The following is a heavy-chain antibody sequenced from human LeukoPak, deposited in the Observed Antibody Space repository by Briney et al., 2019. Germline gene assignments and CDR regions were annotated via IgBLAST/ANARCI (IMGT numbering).Heavy chain of an antibody. CDR1: GFTFSSYG. D-gene: IGHD5-12*01. Sequence: GGSLRLSCAASGFTFSSYGMHWVRQAPGKGLEWVAVISYDGSNKYYADSVKGRFTISRDNSKNTLYLKMNSLRAEDTAVYYSAKGPKLVDMVATSSGHFDYWGQGTLVTVSS. CDR2: ISYDGSNK. CDR3: AKGPKLVDMVATSSGHFDY. J-gene: IGHJ4*02. V-gene: IGHV3-30*18.